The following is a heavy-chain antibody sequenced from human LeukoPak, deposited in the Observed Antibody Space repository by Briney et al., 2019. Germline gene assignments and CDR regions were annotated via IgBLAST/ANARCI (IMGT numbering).Heavy chain of an antibody. Sequence: SETLSLTCTVSGDSIITYYWSWIRQPPGKGLEWIGYMYYSGSTNYNPSLKSRVTISVDKSRNQFSLTLSSVTAADTAVYYCARHSRGYDSEFGYWGQGTLVTVSS. CDR2: MYYSGST. CDR1: GDSIITYY. V-gene: IGHV4-59*08. CDR3: ARHSRGYDSEFGY. J-gene: IGHJ4*02. D-gene: IGHD5-12*01.